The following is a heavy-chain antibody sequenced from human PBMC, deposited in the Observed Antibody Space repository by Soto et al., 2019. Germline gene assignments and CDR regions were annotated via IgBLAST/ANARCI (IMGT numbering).Heavy chain of an antibody. D-gene: IGHD2-2*01. CDR1: GYTFTSFW. Sequence: PGESLKISCTGFGYTFTSFWISWVRQMPGKGLGWMGRIDPGDTYATYSPAFQGHVTISAAKATSTAYLQWGSLKPWDTAMYYWSRIYCTTTACYSWLDPWGQGTLGPVS. J-gene: IGHJ5*02. CDR2: IDPGDTYA. V-gene: IGHV5-10-1*01. CDR3: SRIYCTTTACYSWLDP.